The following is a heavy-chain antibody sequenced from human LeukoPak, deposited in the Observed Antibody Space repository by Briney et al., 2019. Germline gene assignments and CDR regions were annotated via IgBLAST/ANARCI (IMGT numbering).Heavy chain of an antibody. V-gene: IGHV3-15*01. CDR1: GFTFTNAW. CDR2: IKTKTEVGTT. D-gene: IGHD3-10*01. Sequence: GGSLRLSCAASGFTFTNAWMSWVRQAPGKGLEWVGRIKTKTEVGTTDYAAPVKGRFTISRDDSKNTLFLQMNSLKTEDTAVYYCSTDRHGSDSFDPWGQGTLVTVSS. J-gene: IGHJ5*02. CDR3: STDRHGSDSFDP.